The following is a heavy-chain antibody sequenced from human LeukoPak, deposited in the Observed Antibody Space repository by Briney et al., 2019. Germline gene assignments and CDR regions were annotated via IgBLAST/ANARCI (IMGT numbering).Heavy chain of an antibody. CDR3: ARERARVLDY. J-gene: IGHJ4*02. CDR2: IWFDGSNK. V-gene: IGHV3-33*01. Sequence: GRSLRLSCAASGFTFSSYGMHWVRQAPGKGLEWVAVIWFDGSNKYYADSVKGRFTISRDNSKNTLYLQMNSLRVEDTAVYCCARERARVLDYWGQGTLVTVSS. CDR1: GFTFSSYG. D-gene: IGHD1-1*01.